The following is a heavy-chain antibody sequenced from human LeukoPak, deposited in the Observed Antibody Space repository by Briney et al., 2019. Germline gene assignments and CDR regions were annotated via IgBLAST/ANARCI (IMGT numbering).Heavy chain of an antibody. Sequence: PGGSLRLSCAASGFTLSSYSMNWVRQAPGKGLEWISYISSVTTTIYYADSVKGRFTISRDSAKNLLYLQMNSLRDEDTAVYYCAKDSAYYWFDYWGQGTLVTVSS. J-gene: IGHJ4*02. CDR2: ISSVTTTI. CDR1: GFTLSSYS. CDR3: AKDSAYYWFDY. D-gene: IGHD3-9*01. V-gene: IGHV3-48*02.